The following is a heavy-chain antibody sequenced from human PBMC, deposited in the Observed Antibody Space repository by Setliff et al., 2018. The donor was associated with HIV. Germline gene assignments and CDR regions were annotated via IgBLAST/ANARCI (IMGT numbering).Heavy chain of an antibody. V-gene: IGHV1-2*02. CDR2: INPNSGGT. J-gene: IGHJ4*02. Sequence: ASVKVSCKASGYTFTGYYMHWVRQAPGQGLEWMGWINPNSGGTNYAQKFQGRVTMTRDTSTTTAHMELSRLRPDDTATYYCARAYDSSGDMDYWGRGTLVTVSS. CDR1: GYTFTGYY. CDR3: ARAYDSSGDMDY. D-gene: IGHD3-22*01.